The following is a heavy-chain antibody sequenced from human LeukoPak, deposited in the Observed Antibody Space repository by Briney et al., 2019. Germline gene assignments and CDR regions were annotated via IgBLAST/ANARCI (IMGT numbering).Heavy chain of an antibody. Sequence: AASVKVSCKSSGGTFSSYAISWVRPAPGQGLEWMGRIIPILGIANYAQKFQGRVTITADKSTSTAYMELRSLRSEDTAVYYCTRDWGPNSGDFHYDAFDVWGQGTTVTVSS. D-gene: IGHD1-26*01. J-gene: IGHJ3*01. CDR2: IIPILGIA. CDR1: GGTFSSYA. V-gene: IGHV1-69*04. CDR3: TRDWGPNSGDFHYDAFDV.